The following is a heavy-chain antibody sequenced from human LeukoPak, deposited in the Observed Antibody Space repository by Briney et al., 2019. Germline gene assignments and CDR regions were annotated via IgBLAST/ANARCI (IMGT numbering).Heavy chain of an antibody. D-gene: IGHD3-22*01. CDR1: GGSFSGYY. CDR3: ARGLYYYDSSALDY. Sequence: SETLSLTCAVYGGSFSGYYWSWIRQPPGKGLEWIGEINHSESTNYNPSLKSRVTMSVDTSKNQFSLKLSSVTAADTAVYYCARGLYYYDSSALDYWGQGTLVTVSS. V-gene: IGHV4-34*01. J-gene: IGHJ4*02. CDR2: INHSEST.